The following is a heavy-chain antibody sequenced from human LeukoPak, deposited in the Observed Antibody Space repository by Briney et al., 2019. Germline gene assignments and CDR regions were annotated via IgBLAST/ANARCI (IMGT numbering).Heavy chain of an antibody. CDR2: IIPIFGTA. Sequence: ASVKVSCKASGGTFSSYAISWVRQAPGQGLEWMGGIIPIFGTANYAQKFQGRVTITADKSTSTAYMELSSLRSEDTAVYYCARAPLRYFDWSRIRHYYYYGTDVWGKGTTVTVSS. V-gene: IGHV1-69*06. CDR3: ARAPLRYFDWSRIRHYYYYGTDV. CDR1: GGTFSSYA. J-gene: IGHJ6*04. D-gene: IGHD3-9*01.